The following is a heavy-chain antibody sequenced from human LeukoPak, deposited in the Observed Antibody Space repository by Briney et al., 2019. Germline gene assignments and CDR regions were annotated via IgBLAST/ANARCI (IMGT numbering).Heavy chain of an antibody. V-gene: IGHV4-34*01. CDR3: ARVPGIAAAGSYWYFDL. CDR2: INHSGST. J-gene: IGHJ2*01. CDR1: GGSFSGYY. Sequence: SETLSLTCAVYGGSFSGYYWSWIRQPPGKGLEWIGEINHSGSTNYNPSLKSRVTISVDTSKNQFSLKLSSVTAADTAVYYCARVPGIAAAGSYWYFDLWGRGTLVTVSS. D-gene: IGHD6-13*01.